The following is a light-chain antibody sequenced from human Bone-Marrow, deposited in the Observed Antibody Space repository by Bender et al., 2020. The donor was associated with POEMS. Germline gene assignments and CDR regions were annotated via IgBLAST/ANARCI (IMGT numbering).Light chain of an antibody. Sequence: QSVLTQPPSVSGAPGQRVTISCTGSSSNTGSGYDVHWYQQVPGTAPKVLIYGNNNRPSGVPDRFSGSKSGTSASLAITGLQAEDEADYYCQSYDTTLSGSVFGGGTKLTVL. CDR3: QSYDTTLSGSV. J-gene: IGLJ3*02. CDR2: GNN. CDR1: SSNTGSGYD. V-gene: IGLV1-40*01.